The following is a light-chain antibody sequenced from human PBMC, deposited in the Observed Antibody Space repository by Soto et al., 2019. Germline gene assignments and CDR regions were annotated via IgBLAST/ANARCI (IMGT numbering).Light chain of an antibody. V-gene: IGLV2-23*02. Sequence: QSVLTQPASVTGSPGQSIAISCTGTNSDVRSFNAVSWYQQDPGKAPKLIIYEVTKRPSGVSDRFSGSKSGNTASLTISGLRAEDEADYHCCSRGGISPTYVFGTGTKVTVL. CDR3: CSRGGISPTYV. J-gene: IGLJ1*01. CDR2: EVT. CDR1: NSDVRSFNA.